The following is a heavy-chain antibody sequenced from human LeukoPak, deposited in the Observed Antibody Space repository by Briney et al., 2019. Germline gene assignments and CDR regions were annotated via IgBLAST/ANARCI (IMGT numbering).Heavy chain of an antibody. CDR2: INPSGGSP. Sequence: ASVKVSCKASGYTFTSYYMHWVRQAPGQGLEWMGIINPSGGSPSYSQKFQGRVTMTRDTSTSTVYMELSSLRSEDTAVYYCARDVPHGDYAFDIWGQGTMVTVSS. CDR1: GYTFTSYY. J-gene: IGHJ3*02. D-gene: IGHD4-17*01. V-gene: IGHV1-46*01. CDR3: ARDVPHGDYAFDI.